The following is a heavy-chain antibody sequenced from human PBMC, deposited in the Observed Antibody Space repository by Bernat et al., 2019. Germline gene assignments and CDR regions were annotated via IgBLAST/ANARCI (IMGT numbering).Heavy chain of an antibody. Sequence: EVHLVESGGGLVQPGGSLRLSCAASGFTFSSYWMSWVRQAPGKGLEWVANIKQDGSEKYYVDSVKGRFTISRDNAKNSLYLQMNSLRAEDTVVYYCARLRFGYCSGGSCYHWSYWYFDLWGRGTLVTVSS. V-gene: IGHV3-7*01. J-gene: IGHJ2*01. CDR1: GFTFSSYW. CDR3: ARLRFGYCSGGSCYHWSYWYFDL. CDR2: IKQDGSEK. D-gene: IGHD2-15*01.